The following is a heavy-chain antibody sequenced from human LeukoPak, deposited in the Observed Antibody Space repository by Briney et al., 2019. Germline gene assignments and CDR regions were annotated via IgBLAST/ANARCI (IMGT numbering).Heavy chain of an antibody. CDR2: IVVGSGDT. CDR3: AARPGGYATFDI. D-gene: IGHD3-16*01. V-gene: IGHV1-58*01. J-gene: IGHJ3*02. Sequence: SVKVSCKTSGSIFSTSAVQWVRQARGQGLEWVGWIVVGSGDTNYAQKFQERVTITRDMSTGTAYMDLSSLRSEDAAVYYCAARPGGYATFDIWGQGTMVTVSS. CDR1: GSIFSTSA.